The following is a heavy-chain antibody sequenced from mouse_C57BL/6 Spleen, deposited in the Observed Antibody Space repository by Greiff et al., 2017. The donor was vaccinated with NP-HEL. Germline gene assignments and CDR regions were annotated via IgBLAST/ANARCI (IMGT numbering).Heavy chain of an antibody. D-gene: IGHD1-1*01. CDR3: ARGTTVVAPFAY. J-gene: IGHJ3*01. V-gene: IGHV1-82*01. CDR1: GYAFSSSW. CDR2: IYPGDGDT. Sequence: VQLQQSGPELVKPGASVKISCKASGYAFSSSWMNWVKQRPGKGLEWIGRIYPGDGDTNYNGKFTGKATLTADKSSSTAYMQLRSLTSEDSAVYFCARGTTVVAPFAYWGQGTLVTVSA.